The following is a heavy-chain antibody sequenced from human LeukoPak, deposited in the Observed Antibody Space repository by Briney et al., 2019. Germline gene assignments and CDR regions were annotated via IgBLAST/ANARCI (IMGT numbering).Heavy chain of an antibody. CDR2: IYYSGST. J-gene: IGHJ4*02. CDR3: ARGERGYSYN. Sequence: SETLSLTCTVSGGSISSYYWSWIRQPPGKGLEWIGYIYYSGSTNYNPSLKSRVTISVDTSKNQFSLKLGSVTAADTAVYYCARGERGYSYNWGQGTLVTVSS. V-gene: IGHV4-59*01. D-gene: IGHD5-18*01. CDR1: GGSISSYY.